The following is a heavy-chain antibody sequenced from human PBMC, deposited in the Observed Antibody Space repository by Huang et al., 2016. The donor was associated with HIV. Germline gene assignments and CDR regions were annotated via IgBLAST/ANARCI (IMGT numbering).Heavy chain of an antibody. CDR1: GFTVSRSS. Sequence: EVQLVESGGGLVQPGGSLRLSCAVSGFTVSRSSMNWVRQAPGKWLDGVSDISSSSSTIYFADSVKGRFTISRDNAKNSLYLQMNSLRDEDTAVYYCARDQAGSGSSRADYWGQGTLVTVSS. CDR3: ARDQAGSGSSRADY. V-gene: IGHV3-48*02. J-gene: IGHJ4*02. CDR2: ISSSSSTI. D-gene: IGHD3-10*01.